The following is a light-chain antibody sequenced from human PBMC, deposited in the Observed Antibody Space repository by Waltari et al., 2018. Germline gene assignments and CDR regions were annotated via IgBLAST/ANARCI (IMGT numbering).Light chain of an antibody. CDR2: MVS. CDR3: QHFNNYTMYP. CDR1: QNISIW. J-gene: IGKJ2*01. V-gene: IGKV1-5*03. Sequence: DIQMTQSPSTLSASLGDRVTITCRASQNISIWLAWYQQKPRKATKLLMYMVSTLENGVPARFSGSGSGTEFTLPIRGLQADDFATSYGQHFNNYTMYPFGQGTKVDIK.